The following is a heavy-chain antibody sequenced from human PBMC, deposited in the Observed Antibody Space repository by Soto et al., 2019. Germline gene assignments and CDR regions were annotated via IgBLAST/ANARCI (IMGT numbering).Heavy chain of an antibody. D-gene: IGHD6-13*01. J-gene: IGHJ5*02. CDR3: TRDASRDSSARGWFDP. V-gene: IGHV3-21*01. CDR2: ISSNSAYI. CDR1: GFTFRSFT. Sequence: PGGSLGLSCAASGFTFRSFTMNWFRQAPGKGLEWVSTISSNSAYIYYTDALRGRFTISRDNAKNSLHLQMNSLRAEDTAVYYCTRDASRDSSARGWFDPWGPGTLVTVSS.